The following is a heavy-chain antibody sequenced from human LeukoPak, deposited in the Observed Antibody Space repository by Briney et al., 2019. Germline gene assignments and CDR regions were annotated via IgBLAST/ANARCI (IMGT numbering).Heavy chain of an antibody. Sequence: PSETLSLTCTVSGDSITSYYWSWIRQPPGKGLEWIGHVYDSGTANYNPSLKSRVAISVDSSKNQFSLKLTSVSAADTAVYYCARHSFRGISWAQVVAPWCQGTLVIVSS. CDR2: VYDSGTA. D-gene: IGHD3-16*01. CDR1: GDSITSYY. CDR3: ARHSFRGISWAQVVAP. V-gene: IGHV4-59*08. J-gene: IGHJ5*02.